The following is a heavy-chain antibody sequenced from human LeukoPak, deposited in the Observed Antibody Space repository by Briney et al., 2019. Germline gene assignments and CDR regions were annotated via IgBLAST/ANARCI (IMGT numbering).Heavy chain of an antibody. CDR1: GGTFSSYA. CDR2: IIPIFGTA. J-gene: IGHJ3*02. CDR3: ASAYCGGDCYPRSFDI. D-gene: IGHD2-21*02. V-gene: IGHV1-69*13. Sequence: ASVKVSCKASGGTFSSYAISWVRQAPGQGLEWMGGIIPIFGTANYAQKFQGRVTITADESTSTAYMELSSLRSEDTAVYYCASAYCGGDCYPRSFDIWGQGTMVTVSS.